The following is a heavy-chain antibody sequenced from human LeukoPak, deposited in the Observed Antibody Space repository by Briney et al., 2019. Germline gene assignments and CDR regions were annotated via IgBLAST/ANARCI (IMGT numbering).Heavy chain of an antibody. Sequence: SETLSLTCAVYGGSFSGYYWSWIRQPPGKGLEWIGEINHSGSTNYNPSLKSRVTISVDTSKNQFSLKLSSVTAADTAVYYCARSSLMIRWFDPRGQGTLVTVSS. J-gene: IGHJ5*02. D-gene: IGHD3-16*01. CDR2: INHSGST. CDR1: GGSFSGYY. CDR3: ARSSLMIRWFDP. V-gene: IGHV4-34*01.